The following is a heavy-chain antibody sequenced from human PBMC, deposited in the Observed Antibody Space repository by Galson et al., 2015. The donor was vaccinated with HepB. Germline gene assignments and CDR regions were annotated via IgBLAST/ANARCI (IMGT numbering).Heavy chain of an antibody. Sequence: SLRLSCAASGFTFSDYYMSWIRQTPGKGLEWVSSISNDGKIINYADSVKGRSTISRDNARRSLSLQMTSLRPEDTAIYYCARAAGWLDPWGQGTLVTVSS. CDR3: ARAAGWLDP. D-gene: IGHD3-10*01. CDR1: GFTFSDYY. J-gene: IGHJ5*02. CDR2: ISNDGKII. V-gene: IGHV3-11*01.